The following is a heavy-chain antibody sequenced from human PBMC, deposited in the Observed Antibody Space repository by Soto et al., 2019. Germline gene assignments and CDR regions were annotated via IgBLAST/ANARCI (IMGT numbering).Heavy chain of an antibody. J-gene: IGHJ6*03. V-gene: IGHV4-39*01. CDR1: GGSISSSSYY. CDR2: IYYSGST. Sequence: SQTLSLTCTVSGGSISSSSYYWGWIRQPPGKGLEWIGSIYYSGSTYYNPSLKSRVTISVDTSKNQFSLKLSSVTAADTAVYYCARHRGYSYGLNYYHYFMAFWGKGSSVTVSS. CDR3: ARHRGYSYGLNYYHYFMAF. D-gene: IGHD5-18*01.